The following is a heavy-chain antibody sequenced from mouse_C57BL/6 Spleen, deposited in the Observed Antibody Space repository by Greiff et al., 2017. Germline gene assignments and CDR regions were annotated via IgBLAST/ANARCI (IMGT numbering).Heavy chain of an antibody. D-gene: IGHD1-1*01. Sequence: QVQLQQPGAELVKPGASVTLSCKASGYTFTSYWMQWVKQRPGQGLEWIGEIDPSDSYTNYNQKFKGKATLTVDTSSSTAYMQLSSLTAEDAAVYYCARRYYGNYFDYWGQGTTLTVSS. CDR2: IDPSDSYT. V-gene: IGHV1-50*01. CDR3: ARRYYGNYFDY. J-gene: IGHJ2*01. CDR1: GYTFTSYW.